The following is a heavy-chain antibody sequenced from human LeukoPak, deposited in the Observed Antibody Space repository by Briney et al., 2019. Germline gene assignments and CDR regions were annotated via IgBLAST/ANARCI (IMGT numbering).Heavy chain of an antibody. D-gene: IGHD3-9*01. V-gene: IGHV1-58*01. J-gene: IGHJ5*02. CDR1: GFTFTSSA. Sequence: GTSVKVSCKASGFTFTSSAVQWVRQARGQRLEWIGWIVVGSGNTNYAQKFQERVTITRDMSTSTAYMELSSLRSEDTAVYYCAAPGYWHGSYGNNWYDPWGQGTLVTVSS. CDR2: IVVGSGNT. CDR3: AAPGYWHGSYGNNWYDP.